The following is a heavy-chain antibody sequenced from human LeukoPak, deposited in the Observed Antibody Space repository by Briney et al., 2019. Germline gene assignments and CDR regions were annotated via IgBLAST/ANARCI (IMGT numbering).Heavy chain of an antibody. Sequence: ASVKVSCKASGYIFTSNYIHWVRQAPGQGLEWMGMIYPRDGSTSYAQRFQDRVTVTRDTSTSTVHMELSGLRSEDTAVYYCAKDGRYCSSNTCYQYFDSWGQGALVTVSS. CDR2: IYPRDGST. CDR3: AKDGRYCSSNTCYQYFDS. CDR1: GYIFTSNY. V-gene: IGHV1-46*01. D-gene: IGHD2-2*01. J-gene: IGHJ4*02.